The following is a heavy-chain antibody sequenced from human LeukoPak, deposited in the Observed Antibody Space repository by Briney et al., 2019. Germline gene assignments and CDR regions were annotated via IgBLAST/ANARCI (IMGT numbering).Heavy chain of an antibody. V-gene: IGHV1-8*03. J-gene: IGHJ4*02. CDR1: GYTFTKFD. D-gene: IGHD3-16*01. CDR2: MNPNSGDT. Sequence: ASVEVSCKASGYTFTKFDINWVRQATGQGLEWMGWMNPNSGDTGYAQKFQGRVTLTRDTSINMAYMELSSLKFDDTAVYYCARGERGSTTYGFWGQGTLVTVSS. CDR3: ARGERGSTTYGF.